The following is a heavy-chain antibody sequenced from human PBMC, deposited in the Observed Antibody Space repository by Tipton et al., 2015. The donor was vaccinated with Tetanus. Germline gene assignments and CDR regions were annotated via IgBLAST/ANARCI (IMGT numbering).Heavy chain of an antibody. Sequence: SLRLSCTVSGDSITSDNWWGWVRQSPGRGLEWIGEIYHSGPTNYNSALKSRVAKSISKSMNQLYLTLNSFTAADTAFYYCASRVRGPAAYWGQGILVTVSS. J-gene: IGHJ4*02. D-gene: IGHD3-3*01. CDR3: ASRVRGPAAY. CDR1: GDSITSDNW. V-gene: IGHV4-4*02. CDR2: IYHSGPT.